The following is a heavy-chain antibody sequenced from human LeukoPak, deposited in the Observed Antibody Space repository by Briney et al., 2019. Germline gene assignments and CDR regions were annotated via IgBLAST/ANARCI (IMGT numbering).Heavy chain of an antibody. J-gene: IGHJ4*02. V-gene: IGHV3-23*01. CDR2: ISGSGGST. Sequence: GGSLRLSCAASGFTFSSHAMSWVRQAPGKGLEWVSAISGSGGSTYYADSVKGRFTISRDNSKNTLYLQMNSLRAEDTAVYYCAKIPNGVAAAGTVFDYWGQGTLVTVSS. CDR3: AKIPNGVAAAGTVFDY. D-gene: IGHD6-13*01. CDR1: GFTFSSHA.